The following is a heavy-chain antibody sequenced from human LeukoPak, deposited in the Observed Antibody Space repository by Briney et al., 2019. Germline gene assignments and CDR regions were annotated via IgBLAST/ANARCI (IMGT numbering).Heavy chain of an antibody. CDR2: IIPIFGTA. CDR3: ARDRFTMVRGVITPSFDY. V-gene: IGHV1-69*13. CDR1: GGTFSSYA. J-gene: IGHJ4*02. D-gene: IGHD3-10*01. Sequence: SVKVSCKASGGTFSSYAISWVRQAPGQGLEWMGGIIPIFGTANYAQKFQGRVTITADESTSTAYMELSSLRSEDTAVYYCARDRFTMVRGVITPSFDYWGQGTLVTVSS.